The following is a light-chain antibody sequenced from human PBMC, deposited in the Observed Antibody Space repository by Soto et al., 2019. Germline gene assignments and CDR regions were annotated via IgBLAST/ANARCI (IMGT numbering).Light chain of an antibody. J-gene: IGKJ4*01. CDR2: DAS. CDR3: QQRSNWPPALT. V-gene: IGKV3-11*01. Sequence: EIVITQSPATLSVSPGERATLSCRASQSVSSNLAWYQQKPGQAPRLLIYDASNRATGIPDRFSGSGSGTDFTLSISSLEPEDFAVYYCQQRSNWPPALTFGGGTKVDIK. CDR1: QSVSSN.